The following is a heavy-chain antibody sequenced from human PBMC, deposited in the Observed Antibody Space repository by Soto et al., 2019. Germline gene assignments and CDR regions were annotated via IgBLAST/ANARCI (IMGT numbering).Heavy chain of an antibody. J-gene: IGHJ4*02. Sequence: EVQLLESGGGLVQPGGSLRLSCAASGFTFSNYGMSWVRQAPGKGLEWVSGISGSGGSTYLADSVKGRFTISRDNSKNMMYLQLSSMGAEDTAVYYCAKDTPIFGEKSDASGSYYPIFDYWGQGALVTVSS. D-gene: IGHD3-10*01. CDR1: GFTFSNYG. CDR2: ISGSGGST. V-gene: IGHV3-23*01. CDR3: AKDTPIFGEKSDASGSYYPIFDY.